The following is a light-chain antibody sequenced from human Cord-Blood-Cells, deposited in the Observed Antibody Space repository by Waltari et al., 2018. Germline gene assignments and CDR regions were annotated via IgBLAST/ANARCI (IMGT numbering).Light chain of an antibody. CDR1: SSDVGGYNY. J-gene: IGLJ2*01. V-gene: IGLV2-14*01. CDR3: SSYTSSSTLV. Sequence: QSALTQPASVSGSPGQSITISCTGTSSDVGGYNYVSWYQQHPGKAPKLMIYEGSNGPSGVSNRFAGSKSGNTASLTISGLEAEDEADYYCSSYTSSSTLVFGGGTKLTVL. CDR2: EGS.